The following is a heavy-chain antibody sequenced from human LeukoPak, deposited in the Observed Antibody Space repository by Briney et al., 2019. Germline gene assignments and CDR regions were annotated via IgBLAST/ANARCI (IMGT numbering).Heavy chain of an antibody. CDR1: GFTFSDYY. J-gene: IGHJ4*02. CDR3: ARDRLGYCSGGSCYSYPKFDY. CDR2: ISSSGSTI. Sequence: PGGSLRLSCAASGFTFSDYYMSWIRQAPGKGLEWVSYISSSGSTIYYADSVKGRFTISRDNAKNSLYLQMNSLRAEDTAVYYCARDRLGYCSGGSCYSYPKFDYWGQGTLVTVSS. V-gene: IGHV3-11*04. D-gene: IGHD2-15*01.